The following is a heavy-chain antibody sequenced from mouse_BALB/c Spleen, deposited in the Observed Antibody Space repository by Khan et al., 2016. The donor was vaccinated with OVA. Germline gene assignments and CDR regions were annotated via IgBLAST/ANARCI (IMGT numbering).Heavy chain of an antibody. CDR1: GFNIKDYY. CDR2: IDPENGET. V-gene: IGHV14-1*02. Sequence: VQLKESGAELVRPGALVKLSCKASGFNIKDYYMHWVKQRPEQGLEWIGWIDPENGETVYDPKFQDKASITADTSSNTAYLQLSSLTSEDTAVYCRTRAGYSAWVDYGGQGTPVTVAA. CDR3: TRAGYSAWVDY. J-gene: IGHJ3*01.